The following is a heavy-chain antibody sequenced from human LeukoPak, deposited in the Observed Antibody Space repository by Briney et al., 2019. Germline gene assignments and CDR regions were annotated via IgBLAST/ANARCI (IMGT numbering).Heavy chain of an antibody. CDR1: GGSISSGGYS. J-gene: IGHJ2*01. CDR3: ARDTVTTSNWYFDL. V-gene: IGHV4-30-2*01. Sequence: SQTLSLTCAVSGGSISSGGYSWSWIRQPPGKGLEWIGYIYHSGSTYYNPSLKSRVTISVDRSKNQFSPKLSSVTAADTAVYYCARDTVTTSNWYFDLWGRGTLVTVSS. D-gene: IGHD4-11*01. CDR2: IYHSGST.